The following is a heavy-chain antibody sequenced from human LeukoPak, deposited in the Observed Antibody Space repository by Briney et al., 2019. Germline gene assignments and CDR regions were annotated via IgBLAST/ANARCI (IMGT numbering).Heavy chain of an antibody. J-gene: IGHJ5*02. CDR1: GYTFTSYG. CDR2: ISAYNGNT. D-gene: IGHD3-22*01. Sequence: GASVKVSCKASGYTFTSYGISWVRQAPGQGLEWMGWISAYNGNTNYAQKLQGRVTMTTDTSTSTAYMELRSLRSDDTAVYYCARDAVLSISYYYDSIGLPSWFDPWGQGTLVTVSS. V-gene: IGHV1-18*01. CDR3: ARDAVLSISYYYDSIGLPSWFDP.